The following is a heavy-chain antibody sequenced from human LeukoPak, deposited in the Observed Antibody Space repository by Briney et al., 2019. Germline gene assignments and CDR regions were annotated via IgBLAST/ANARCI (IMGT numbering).Heavy chain of an antibody. CDR3: TTWGHTAAAGTDAFDI. CDR1: GFTFSNAW. V-gene: IGHV3-15*01. J-gene: IGHJ3*02. D-gene: IGHD6-13*01. Sequence: GGSLRLSCAASGFTFSNAWMSWVRQAPGKGLEWVGRIKSKTDDGTTDYAAPVKGRFTISRDDSKNTLYLQMNSLKTEDTAVYYCTTWGHTAAAGTDAFDIWGQGTMVTVSS. CDR2: IKSKTDDGTT.